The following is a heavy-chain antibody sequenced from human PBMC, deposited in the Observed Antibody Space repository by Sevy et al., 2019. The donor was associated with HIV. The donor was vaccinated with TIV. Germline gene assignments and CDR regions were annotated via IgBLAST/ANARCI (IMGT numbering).Heavy chain of an antibody. V-gene: IGHV5-51*01. CDR1: GYRFTSYW. Sequence: GESLKISCKGSGYRFTSYWIGWVRQMPGKGLEWMGIIYPGDSDTRYSPSFQGQVNISADKSISTAYLQWSSLKASDTAMYYCARSFHGYSSSLDYWGQGTLVTVSS. CDR3: ARSFHGYSSSLDY. D-gene: IGHD6-13*01. J-gene: IGHJ4*02. CDR2: IYPGDSDT.